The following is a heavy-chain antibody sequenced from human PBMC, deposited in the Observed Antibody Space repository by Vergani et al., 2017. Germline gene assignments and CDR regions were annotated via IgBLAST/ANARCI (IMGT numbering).Heavy chain of an antibody. Sequence: EVQLVESGGGLVQPGGSLRLSCAASGFTFSNAWMSWVRQAPGKGLEWVGRIKSKTDGGTTDYAAPVKGRFTISRDDSKNTLYLQMNSLKTEDTAVYYCTTTESPGYYGMDVWGQGTTVTVSS. CDR1: GFTFSNAW. V-gene: IGHV3-15*01. CDR3: TTTESPGYYGMDV. J-gene: IGHJ6*02. CDR2: IKSKTDGGTT. D-gene: IGHD3-10*01.